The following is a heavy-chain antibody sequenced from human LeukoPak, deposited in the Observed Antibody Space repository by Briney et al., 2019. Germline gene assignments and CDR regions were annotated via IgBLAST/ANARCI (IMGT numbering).Heavy chain of an antibody. J-gene: IGHJ5*02. CDR3: VSQQVAPP. V-gene: IGHV3-74*01. CDR2: INTDGTVT. D-gene: IGHD5-12*01. CDR1: GFTFSKYW. Sequence: GGSLRLSCAASGFTFSKYWMLWVRQAPGKGLESVSRINTDGTVTTYADSVKGRFTVSRDNAKNSLYLEMNSLRVEDTAVYYCVSQQVAPPWGQGTLVIVSS.